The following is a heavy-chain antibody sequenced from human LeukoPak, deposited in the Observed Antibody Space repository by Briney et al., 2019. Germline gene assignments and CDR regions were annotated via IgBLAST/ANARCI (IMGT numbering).Heavy chain of an antibody. J-gene: IGHJ4*02. Sequence: GGSLRLSCAASGFTFSSYSMNWVRQAPGKGLEWVSSISSGSSYIYYADSVKGRFTISRDNAKNSLYLQMNSLRAEDTAVYYCARREVGATLGDWGQGTLVTVSS. CDR1: GFTFSSYS. CDR3: ARREVGATLGD. D-gene: IGHD1-26*01. CDR2: ISSGSSYI. V-gene: IGHV3-21*01.